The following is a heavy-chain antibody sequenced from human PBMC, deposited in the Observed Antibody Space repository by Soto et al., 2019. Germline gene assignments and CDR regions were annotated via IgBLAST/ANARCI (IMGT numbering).Heavy chain of an antibody. V-gene: IGHV3-74*01. CDR1: GFTLISYW. CDR2: INSDGSST. Sequence: WGSLRLSCAASGFTLISYWIHFFRQSPFKWRVWVSHINSDGSSTTYADSVKGRFTISRDNAKNTLYLQMNSLRAEDTAVYYCARDHRPSYYYDTSGYYSDYWGQGTLVTVS. D-gene: IGHD3-22*01. CDR3: ARDHRPSYYYDTSGYYSDY. J-gene: IGHJ4*02.